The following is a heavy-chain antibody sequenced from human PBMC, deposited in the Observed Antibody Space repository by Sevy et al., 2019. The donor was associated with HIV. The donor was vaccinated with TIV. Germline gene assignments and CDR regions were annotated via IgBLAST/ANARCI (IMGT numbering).Heavy chain of an antibody. CDR3: SRWGRDYIWDY. V-gene: IGHV3-49*04. CDR2: MRNAPYGKAT. D-gene: IGHD4-4*01. Sequence: GGSLRLSCSTSGFTFRAYAISWVRQAPGKGLEWVGLMRNAPYGKATEYGASVEGRFFLSRDDSKSVAYLQMNSLYTEDTAVYYCSRWGRDYIWDYWGQGPLVTVSS. J-gene: IGHJ4*02. CDR1: GFTFRAYA.